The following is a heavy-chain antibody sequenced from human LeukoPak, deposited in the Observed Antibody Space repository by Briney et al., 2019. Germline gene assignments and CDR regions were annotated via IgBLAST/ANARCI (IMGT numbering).Heavy chain of an antibody. J-gene: IGHJ4*02. Sequence: PGGSLRLSCAASGFTFSDFWVEWFRQAPGKGLEWVANINKDGSDKYYMNSVTGRFSISRDNAKNSLYLQMNSLRAEDTALYYCAKDIAAAGLFDYWGQGTLVTVSS. V-gene: IGHV3-7*03. D-gene: IGHD6-13*01. CDR3: AKDIAAAGLFDY. CDR1: GFTFSDFW. CDR2: INKDGSDK.